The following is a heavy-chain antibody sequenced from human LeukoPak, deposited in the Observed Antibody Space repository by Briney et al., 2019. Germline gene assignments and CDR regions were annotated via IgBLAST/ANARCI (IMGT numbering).Heavy chain of an antibody. J-gene: IGHJ6*02. Sequence: GGSLRLSCVASGFTFTTYWMHWVRQAPGKGLVWVSHINSDGSITSYADSVKGRFTISRDNAKNTLYLQMNSLRAEDTAVYYCARDAVDTANAVWGQGTTVTVSS. V-gene: IGHV3-74*01. CDR3: ARDAVDTANAV. CDR2: INSDGSIT. CDR1: GFTFTTYW. D-gene: IGHD5-18*01.